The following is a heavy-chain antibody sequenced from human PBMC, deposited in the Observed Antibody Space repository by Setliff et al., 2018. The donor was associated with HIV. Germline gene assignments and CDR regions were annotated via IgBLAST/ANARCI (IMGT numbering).Heavy chain of an antibody. V-gene: IGHV3-30*02. CDR2: IRYDDSYK. Sequence: PGESLKISCAASGFTFSTHGMHWVRQAPGKGLEWVAFIRYDDSYKFYADSVKGRFTISRDNSKNTLYLQMNSLRADDTAVYYCAKNLYRSPWSPLDYWGQGTLVTVSS. D-gene: IGHD6-19*01. CDR1: GFTFSTHG. J-gene: IGHJ4*02. CDR3: AKNLYRSPWSPLDY.